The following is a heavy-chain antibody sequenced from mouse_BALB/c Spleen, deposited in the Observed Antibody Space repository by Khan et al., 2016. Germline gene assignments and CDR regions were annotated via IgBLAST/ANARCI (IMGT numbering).Heavy chain of an antibody. Sequence: QVQLQQSGAELARPGASVKMSCKSSVYNFTSNTMHWVKQRPGQGLEWIGYINPTSNYTNYNQRFRDKATLTADRSSSTAYMQLTGLTSEDSAVYYCARGDVMDYWGQGTSVTVSS. V-gene: IGHV1-4*01. CDR1: VYNFTSNT. J-gene: IGHJ4*01. CDR2: INPTSNYT. CDR3: ARGDVMDY.